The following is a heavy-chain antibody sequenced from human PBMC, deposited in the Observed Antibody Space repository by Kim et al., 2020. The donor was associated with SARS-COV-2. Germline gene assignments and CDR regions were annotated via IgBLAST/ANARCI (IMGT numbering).Heavy chain of an antibody. CDR1: GGSFSDYT. Sequence: SETLSLTCAVYGGSFSDYTWTWIRQPPGKGLEWMGEINHSGSTNLSPSLKSRITISVDTSKSQFSLRLKSMTATDAAVYYCARGRAGVVPSPVLGLGPYDHYYGMDVWGRGTPVAVSS. D-gene: IGHD2-8*02. CDR2: INHSGST. J-gene: IGHJ6*02. V-gene: IGHV4-34*01. CDR3: ARGRAGVVPSPVLGLGPYDHYYGMDV.